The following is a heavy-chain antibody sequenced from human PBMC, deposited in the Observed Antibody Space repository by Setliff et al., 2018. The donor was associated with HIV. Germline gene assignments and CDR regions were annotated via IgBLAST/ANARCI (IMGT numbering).Heavy chain of an antibody. J-gene: IGHJ4*02. CDR1: GDSIIGIHW. Sequence: PSETLSLTCGVSGDSIIGIHWWDWVRQPPGKGLEWIGEIYHSGSTNYNPSLKSRVTISVDKSQNQFSLKLNSVTAADTAVYYCARGLGGWAVTFDYWSRRTLVTVSS. D-gene: IGHD6-19*01. CDR2: IYHSGST. V-gene: IGHV4-4*02. CDR3: ARGLGGWAVTFDY.